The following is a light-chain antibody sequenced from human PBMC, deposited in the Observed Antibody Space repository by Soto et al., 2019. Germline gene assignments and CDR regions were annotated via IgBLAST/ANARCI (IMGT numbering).Light chain of an antibody. CDR3: MQGTHWPPRT. Sequence: DVVMTQSPLSLAVTLGQPASISCRSSRSLLYRGDENTYLSWFQQRPGQSPRRLIYKVSNRDSGVPDRFSGSGADTEFTLKISRVEAEDVGVYYCMQGTHWPPRTFGQGTKVEIK. V-gene: IGKV2-30*01. CDR2: KVS. CDR1: RSLLYRGDENTY. J-gene: IGKJ1*01.